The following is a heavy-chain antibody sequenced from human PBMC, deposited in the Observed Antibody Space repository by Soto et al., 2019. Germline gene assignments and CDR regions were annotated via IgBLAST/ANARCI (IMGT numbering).Heavy chain of an antibody. CDR2: INAGNGDT. J-gene: IGHJ4*02. CDR1: GYSFSTFA. V-gene: IGHV1-3*01. CDR3: ATQGRNTTEFDF. D-gene: IGHD4-4*01. Sequence: QVQIVQSGAEVKKPGASVRVSCKASGYSFSTFAIHWVRQAPGQRLEWMGWINAGNGDTKYSEKFQGRVTITGRTSASTAYMDLSSMRSEDTAVYYCATQGRNTTEFDFWGQGTLVTVSS.